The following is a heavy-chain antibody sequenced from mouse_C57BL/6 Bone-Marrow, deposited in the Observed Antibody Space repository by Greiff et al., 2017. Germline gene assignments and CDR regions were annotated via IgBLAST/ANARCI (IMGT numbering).Heavy chain of an antibody. J-gene: IGHJ2*01. Sequence: QVQLKESGAELVRPGTSVKMSCKASGYTFTNYWIGWAKQRPGHGLEWIGDIYPGGGYTNYNEKFKGKATLTADKSSSTAYMQFSSLTSEDSAIYYCARQLSPYYFDYWGQGTTLTVSS. CDR1: GYTFTNYW. CDR2: IYPGGGYT. V-gene: IGHV1-63*01. CDR3: ARQLSPYYFDY. D-gene: IGHD3-2*02.